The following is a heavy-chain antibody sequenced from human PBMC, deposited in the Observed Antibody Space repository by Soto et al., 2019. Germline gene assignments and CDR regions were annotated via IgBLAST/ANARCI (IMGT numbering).Heavy chain of an antibody. V-gene: IGHV3-53*04. Sequence: EVQLVASGGGLVQPGGSLRLSCAASGFTVSSNYMSWVRQAPGKGLEWVSVIFTGGSTYYADSVKGRFTISRHSSMNTVYLQMDSLSAEDTAVYYCARDRQSSGWLDAFDIWGQGTMVTVSS. J-gene: IGHJ3*02. CDR2: IFTGGST. D-gene: IGHD6-19*01. CDR3: ARDRQSSGWLDAFDI. CDR1: GFTVSSNY.